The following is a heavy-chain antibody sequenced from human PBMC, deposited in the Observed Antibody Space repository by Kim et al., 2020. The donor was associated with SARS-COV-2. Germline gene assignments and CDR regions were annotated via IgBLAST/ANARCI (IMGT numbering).Heavy chain of an antibody. CDR3: ARDEWAQGWTDGFDY. CDR2: ISQHGSET. V-gene: IGHV3-7*01. Sequence: GGSLRLSCAASGFTFTSYWMSWVRQAPGKGLEWVANISQHGSETKYADSVKGRFTISRDNAKDSVYLQMNNLRTEDRAVYYCARDEWAQGWTDGFDYWGQGTLVTVSS. CDR1: GFTFTSYW. D-gene: IGHD1-26*01. J-gene: IGHJ4*02.